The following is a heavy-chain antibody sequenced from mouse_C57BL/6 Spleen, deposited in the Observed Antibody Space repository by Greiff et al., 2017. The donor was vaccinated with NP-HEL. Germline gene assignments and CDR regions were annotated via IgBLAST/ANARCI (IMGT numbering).Heavy chain of an antibody. Sequence: QVQLKESGAELVRPGASVKLSCKASGYTFTDYYINWVKQRPGQGLEWIARLYPGSGNTYYNEKFKGKATLTAEKSSSTAYMQLSSLTSEDSAVYFCARDYGSSYGWFAYWGQGTLVTVSA. CDR2: LYPGSGNT. CDR1: GYTFTDYY. J-gene: IGHJ3*01. D-gene: IGHD1-1*01. V-gene: IGHV1-76*01. CDR3: ARDYGSSYGWFAY.